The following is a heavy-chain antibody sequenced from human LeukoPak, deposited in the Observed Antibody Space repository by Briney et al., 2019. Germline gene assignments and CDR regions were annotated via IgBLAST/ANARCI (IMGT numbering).Heavy chain of an antibody. V-gene: IGHV4-59*08. Sequence: SETLSLTCTVSGGSISSYYWSWIRQPPGKGLEWIGYIYYSGSTNYNPSLKSRVTISVDTSKNQFSLKLSSVTATDTAVYYCARQDSGYDPLHYWGQGTLVTVSS. CDR1: GGSISSYY. CDR3: ARQDSGYDPLHY. D-gene: IGHD5-12*01. J-gene: IGHJ4*02. CDR2: IYYSGST.